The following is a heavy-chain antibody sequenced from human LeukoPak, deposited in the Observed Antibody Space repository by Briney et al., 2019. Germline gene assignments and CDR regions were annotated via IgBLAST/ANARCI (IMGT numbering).Heavy chain of an antibody. Sequence: ASVKVSCKASGYTFTSYGISWVRQAPGQGLEWMGWISAYNGDTNYAQKLQGRVTMTTDTSTSTAYMELRSLRSDDTAVYYCARDRPRGDAFDIWGQGTMVTVSS. CDR1: GYTFTSYG. CDR3: ARDRPRGDAFDI. D-gene: IGHD3-10*01. CDR2: ISAYNGDT. V-gene: IGHV1-18*01. J-gene: IGHJ3*02.